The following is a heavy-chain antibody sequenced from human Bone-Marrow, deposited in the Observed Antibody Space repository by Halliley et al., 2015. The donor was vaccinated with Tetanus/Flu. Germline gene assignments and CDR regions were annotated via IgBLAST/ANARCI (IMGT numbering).Heavy chain of an antibody. CDR3: AREYSGSFDL. Sequence: GLEWIGYIYNSGSTYYTPSHKSRVTISVDTSTHQFFLKLRSATAADTAVYYCAREYSGSFDLWGQGILVTVSS. D-gene: IGHD5-12*01. CDR2: IYNSGST. J-gene: IGHJ4*02. V-gene: IGHV4-31*02.